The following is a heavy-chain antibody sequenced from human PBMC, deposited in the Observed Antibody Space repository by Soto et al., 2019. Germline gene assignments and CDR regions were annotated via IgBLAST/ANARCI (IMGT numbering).Heavy chain of an antibody. D-gene: IGHD3-22*01. Sequence: SETLSLTCTVSGGSISSSSYYWGWIRQPPGKGLEWIGSIYYGGSTYYNPSLKSRVTISVDTSKNQFSLKLSSVTAADTAVYYCARDSGSSGYYYAYGMDVWGQGTTVTVSS. CDR3: ARDSGSSGYYYAYGMDV. J-gene: IGHJ6*02. CDR1: GGSISSSSYY. V-gene: IGHV4-39*02. CDR2: IYYGGST.